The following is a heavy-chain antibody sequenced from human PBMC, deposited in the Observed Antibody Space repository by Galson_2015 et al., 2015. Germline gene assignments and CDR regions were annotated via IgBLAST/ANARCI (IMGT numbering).Heavy chain of an antibody. D-gene: IGHD3-10*01. Sequence: SLRLSCAASGFTFSSYGMHWVRQAPGKGLEWVAVIWYDGSNKYYADSVKGRFTISRDNSKNTLYLQMNSLRAEDTAVYYCARDQITMVRDAGLDYWGQGTLVTVSS. CDR1: GFTFSSYG. CDR2: IWYDGSNK. CDR3: ARDQITMVRDAGLDY. J-gene: IGHJ4*02. V-gene: IGHV3-33*01.